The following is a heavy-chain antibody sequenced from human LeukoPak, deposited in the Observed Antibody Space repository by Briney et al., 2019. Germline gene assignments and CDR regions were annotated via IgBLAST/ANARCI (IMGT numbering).Heavy chain of an antibody. J-gene: IGHJ4*02. CDR2: ISNGGDI. CDR3: AKDIEAAGLFFDY. V-gene: IGHV3-11*04. CDR1: GFTFSDYH. D-gene: IGHD6-13*01. Sequence: RGSLRLSCAASGFTFSDYHMAWIRQAPGKGLQWVSYISNGGDIYYADSVKGRFTISRDNAKNSLYLQMNSLRAEDTALYYCAKDIEAAGLFFDYWGQGTLVTVSS.